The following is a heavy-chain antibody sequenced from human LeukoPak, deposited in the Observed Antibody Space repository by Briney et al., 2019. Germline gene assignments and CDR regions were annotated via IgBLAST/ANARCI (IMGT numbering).Heavy chain of an antibody. CDR2: ISSSSSYI. V-gene: IGHV3-21*01. D-gene: IGHD3-10*01. CDR1: GFTFSSYS. J-gene: IGHJ4*02. Sequence: GGSLRLSCAASGFTFSSYSMNWVRQAPGKGLEWVSSISSSSSYIYYADSVKGRFTISRDNAKNSLYLQMNSLRAEDTAVYYCARDPDVLLWFGESHGGFDYWGQGTLVTVSS. CDR3: ARDPDVLLWFGESHGGFDY.